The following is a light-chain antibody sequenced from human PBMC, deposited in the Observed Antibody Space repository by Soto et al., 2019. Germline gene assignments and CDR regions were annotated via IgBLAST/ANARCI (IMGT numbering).Light chain of an antibody. Sequence: DIQMSQSPSTLSASVGDRVTITWRASQSISGWLAWYQQKPGKAPKVLIYDASNLESGVPSRFSGSGSGTEFTLTISSLQPDDFATYYCQRYDSYSMYTFGQGTKLEIK. V-gene: IGKV1-5*01. CDR3: QRYDSYSMYT. J-gene: IGKJ2*01. CDR1: QSISGW. CDR2: DAS.